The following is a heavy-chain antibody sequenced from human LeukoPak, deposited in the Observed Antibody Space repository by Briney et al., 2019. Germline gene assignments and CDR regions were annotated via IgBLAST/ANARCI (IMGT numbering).Heavy chain of an antibody. J-gene: IGHJ4*02. CDR3: GREGGSVAD. CDR1: GGSISSYD. CDR2: IYTRGST. V-gene: IGHV4-4*07. D-gene: IGHD3-16*01. Sequence: PSETLSLTCTVSGGSISSYDWSWIRQPAGKGLEWIGRIYTRGSTNYNPSPKRRVSMSVDTSKNQFSLQLNSVTPEDTAVYYCGREGGSVADWGQGTLVTVSS.